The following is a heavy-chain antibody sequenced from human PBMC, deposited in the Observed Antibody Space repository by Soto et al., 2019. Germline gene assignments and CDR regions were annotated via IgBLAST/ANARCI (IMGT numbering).Heavy chain of an antibody. CDR3: ARVMVGCSGGSCYGYYMDV. Sequence: SETLSLTCTVSGGSIISGGYYWSLIRQHPGKGLEWIGYIYYSGSTYYNPSLKSRVTISVDTSKNQFSLKLSSVTAADTAVYYCARVMVGCSGGSCYGYYMDVWGKGTTVTVSS. D-gene: IGHD2-15*01. CDR2: IYYSGST. CDR1: GGSIISGGYY. J-gene: IGHJ6*03. V-gene: IGHV4-31*03.